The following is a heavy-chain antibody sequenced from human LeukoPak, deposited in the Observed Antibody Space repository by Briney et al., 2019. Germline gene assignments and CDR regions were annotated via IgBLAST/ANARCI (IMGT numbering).Heavy chain of an antibody. CDR3: ARRSDYYDSSDYYY. D-gene: IGHD3-22*01. CDR2: MNPNSGNT. V-gene: IGHV1-8*03. J-gene: IGHJ4*02. CDR1: GYTFTNYD. Sequence: AAVKVSCKASGYTFTNYDINWVRQATGQGLEWMGWMNPNSGNTGYAQKFQGRVTITRDTSIGTAYMELSSLRSDDTAVYYCARRSDYYDSSDYYYWGQGTLVTVSS.